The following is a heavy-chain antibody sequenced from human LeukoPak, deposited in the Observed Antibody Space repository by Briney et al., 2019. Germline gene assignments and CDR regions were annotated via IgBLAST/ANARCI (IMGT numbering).Heavy chain of an antibody. D-gene: IGHD6-19*01. CDR1: GFTFSSYA. J-gene: IGHJ4*02. CDR3: AKDLSGYSSGWYGAPNDY. Sequence: PGGSLRLSCAASGFTFSSYAMSWVRQAPGKGLEWVSAISGSGDSTYYADSVKGRFTISRDNSKNTLYLQMNSLRAEDTAVYYCAKDLSGYSSGWYGAPNDYWGQGTLVTVSS. V-gene: IGHV3-23*01. CDR2: ISGSGDST.